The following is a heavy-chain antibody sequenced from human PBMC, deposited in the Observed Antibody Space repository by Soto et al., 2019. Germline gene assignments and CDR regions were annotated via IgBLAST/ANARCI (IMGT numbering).Heavy chain of an antibody. V-gene: IGHV3-33*01. CDR2: IWYDGSNK. Sequence: QVQLVESGGGVVQPGRSLRLSCAASGFTFSAYGMHWVRQAPGKGLEWVAVIWYDGSNKYYVDSVKGRFTISRDDSKNTLYLQMNSLRAEDTAVYYCARETGAPLYGMDVWGQWTTVTVSS. CDR3: ARETGAPLYGMDV. J-gene: IGHJ6*02. D-gene: IGHD7-27*01. CDR1: GFTFSAYG.